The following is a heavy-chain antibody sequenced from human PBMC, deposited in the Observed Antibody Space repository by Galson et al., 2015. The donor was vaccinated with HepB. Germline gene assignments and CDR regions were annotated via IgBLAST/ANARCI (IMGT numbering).Heavy chain of an antibody. CDR3: ARKWRSGYDLRHNWFDP. V-gene: IGHV1-69*01. CDR1: GGTFSSYA. D-gene: IGHD5-12*01. CDR2: LIPIFGTA. J-gene: IGHJ5*02. Sequence: SCKASGGTFSSYAISWVRQAPGQGLEWMGGLIPIFGTANYAQKFQGRVTITADESTSTAYMELSSLRSEDTAVYYCARKWRSGYDLRHNWFDPWGQGTLVTVSS.